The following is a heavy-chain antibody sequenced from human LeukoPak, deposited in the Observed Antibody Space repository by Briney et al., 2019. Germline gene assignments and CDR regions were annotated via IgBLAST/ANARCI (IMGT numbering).Heavy chain of an antibody. D-gene: IGHD3-3*02. J-gene: IGHJ4*02. CDR3: ARDESDRPRSHFRY. CDR1: GYTFTTYG. CDR2: ISAYNGNT. V-gene: IGHV1-18*01. Sequence: ASVKVSCKASGYTFTTYGISWVRQAPGQGLEWMGWISAYNGNTNYAQKLQGRVTMTTDTSTSTAYMELRSLTSDDTAVYYCARDESDRPRSHFRYWGQGTLVTVSS.